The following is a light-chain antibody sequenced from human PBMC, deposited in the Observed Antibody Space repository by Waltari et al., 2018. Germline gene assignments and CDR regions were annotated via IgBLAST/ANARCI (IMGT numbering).Light chain of an antibody. CDR1: SLRSYY. CDR2: GKN. Sequence: SSELTQDPAVSVALGQTVRITCQGDSLRSYYASWYQQKPGQAPVLVIYGKNNRPSGIPDRFSGSRSGNTASLTITGAQAEDEADYYCNSRDSSGNPPCVFGTGTKVTVL. CDR3: NSRDSSGNPPCV. V-gene: IGLV3-19*01. J-gene: IGLJ1*01.